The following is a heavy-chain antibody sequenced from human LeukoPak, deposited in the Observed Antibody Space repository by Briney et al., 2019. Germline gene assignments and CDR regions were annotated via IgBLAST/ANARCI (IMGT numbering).Heavy chain of an antibody. CDR3: ARDPVNYDSSGYEWFAFDI. V-gene: IGHV3-48*01. CDR1: GFTFSSYS. J-gene: IGHJ3*02. D-gene: IGHD3-22*01. CDR2: ISSSSSTI. Sequence: GGSLRLSCAVSGFTFSSYSMNWVRQAPGKGLEWVSYISSSSSTIYYADSVKGRFTISRDNAKNSLYLQMNSLRAEDTAVYYCARDPVNYDSSGYEWFAFDIWGQGTMVTVSS.